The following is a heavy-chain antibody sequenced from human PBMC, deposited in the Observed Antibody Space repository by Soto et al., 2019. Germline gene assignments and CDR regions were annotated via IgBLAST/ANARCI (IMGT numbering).Heavy chain of an antibody. J-gene: IGHJ4*02. CDR2: MYYSGSV. CDR1: GGSLTNYY. CDR3: ARGRIQLWYPFDY. D-gene: IGHD5-18*01. V-gene: IGHV4-59*01. Sequence: SETLSLTCTVSGGSLTNYYWSWIRQPPGKGLEWLGYMYYSGSVNYNPSLKSRVTVLVDTSKNQFSLRLSSVTAADTAVYYCARGRIQLWYPFDYWGQGTLVTVSS.